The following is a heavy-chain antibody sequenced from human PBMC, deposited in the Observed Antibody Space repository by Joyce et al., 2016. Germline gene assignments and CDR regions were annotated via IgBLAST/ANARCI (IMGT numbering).Heavy chain of an antibody. V-gene: IGHV3-21*06. CDR3: ARVYPAGRSIYLKDYYEMDV. CDR1: GFKLSDYS. Sequence: EEQVVESGGGLVKPGGSLSVSGVVSGFKLSDYSMNWVRQATGKGLEWCSYISSSSSYIYYADSVEGRFTLSRDNAKNSLSLGMNSLSAEDTAVYYCARVYPAGRSIYLKDYYEMDVWGQGTTVTVSS. CDR2: ISSSSSYI. D-gene: IGHD3-9*01. J-gene: IGHJ6*02.